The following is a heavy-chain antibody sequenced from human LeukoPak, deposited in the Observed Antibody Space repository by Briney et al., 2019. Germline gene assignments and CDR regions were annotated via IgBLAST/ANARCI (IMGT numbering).Heavy chain of an antibody. CDR3: ARERGKLSGRIQLWSVAFDM. CDR2: IKQDGSEK. D-gene: IGHD5-18*01. Sequence: GGSLRLSCAASGFTFSSYWMSWVRQAPGKGLEWVANIKQDGSEKYYVDSVKGRFTTSTDNAKNSLYLQMNSLRAEDTAVYDCARERGKLSGRIQLWSVAFDMWGQGTMGTVSS. V-gene: IGHV3-7*03. CDR1: GFTFSSYW. J-gene: IGHJ3*02.